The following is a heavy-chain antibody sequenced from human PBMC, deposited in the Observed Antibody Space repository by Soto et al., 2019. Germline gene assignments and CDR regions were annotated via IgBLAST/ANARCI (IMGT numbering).Heavy chain of an antibody. CDR1: GGSFNNYG. J-gene: IGHJ6*02. D-gene: IGHD3-22*01. Sequence: QVQVVQSGAEVKKPGSSVKVSCKASGGSFNNYGISWVRQAPGQGLEWMGGIIPVFGTPHYAQKFQDRVTISADEFPSTVYMEVRRLTSECTAVYYWARGDATKIVVTTYYGVDVWGQATTVSVSS. CDR2: IIPVFGTP. CDR3: ARGDATKIVVTTYYGVDV. V-gene: IGHV1-69*12.